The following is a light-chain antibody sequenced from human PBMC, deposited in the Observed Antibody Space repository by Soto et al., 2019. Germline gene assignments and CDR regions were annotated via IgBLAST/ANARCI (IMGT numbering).Light chain of an antibody. Sequence: EIVLTQSPGTLSLSPGERATLSCRASQSVANTYLAWYQQKPGQAPRFLIYDASSRATGIPDRFSGSGSGTDFTLTISRPEPEDFAVYYCEQYGSTPITFGGGTKVEIK. CDR3: EQYGSTPIT. J-gene: IGKJ4*01. V-gene: IGKV3-20*01. CDR1: QSVANTY. CDR2: DAS.